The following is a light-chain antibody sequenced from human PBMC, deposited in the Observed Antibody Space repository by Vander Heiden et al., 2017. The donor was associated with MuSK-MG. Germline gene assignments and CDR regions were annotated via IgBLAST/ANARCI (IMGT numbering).Light chain of an antibody. CDR2: KAS. CDR1: QSISSW. Sequence: DIQMTQSPSTLSASVGDRVTITCRAIQSISSWLDWYQQKPGKAPQLLIYKASSWESGVPERFSGSGSGTDFTLKISRVEADDVGTYYCKQYIQNPYTFGQGTKVEIK. J-gene: IGKJ2*01. V-gene: IGKV1-5*03. CDR3: KQYIQNPYT.